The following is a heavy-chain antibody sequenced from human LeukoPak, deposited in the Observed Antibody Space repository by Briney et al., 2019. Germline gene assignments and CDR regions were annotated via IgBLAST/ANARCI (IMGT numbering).Heavy chain of an antibody. CDR3: ARDPYYYDSSGPPPFDY. Sequence: ASVKVSCKASGNTLTGYYMHWVRQAPGQGLEWMGWISAYNGNTNYAQKLQGRVTMTTDTSTSTAYMELRSLRSGDTAVYYCARDPYYYDSSGPPPFDYWGQGTLVTVSS. J-gene: IGHJ4*02. V-gene: IGHV1-18*04. D-gene: IGHD3-22*01. CDR1: GNTLTGYY. CDR2: ISAYNGNT.